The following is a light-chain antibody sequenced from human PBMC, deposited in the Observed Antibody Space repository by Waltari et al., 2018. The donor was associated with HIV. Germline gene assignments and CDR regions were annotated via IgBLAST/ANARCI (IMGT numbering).Light chain of an antibody. Sequence: DIQMTQSPSSLSASVGDRLTITCRASQSVASYINWYQQKSGKAPKLLIYAASSLQGGVPSRFSGSGSGTEFTLTISSLQPEDFATYYCQQSYSTPPTFGGGTRVEIK. CDR2: AAS. V-gene: IGKV1-39*01. CDR3: QQSYSTPPT. CDR1: QSVASY. J-gene: IGKJ4*01.